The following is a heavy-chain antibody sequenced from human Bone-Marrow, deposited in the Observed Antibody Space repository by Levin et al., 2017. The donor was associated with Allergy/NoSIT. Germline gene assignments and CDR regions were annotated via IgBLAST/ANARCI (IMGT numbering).Heavy chain of an antibody. CDR3: ARFLTGTARGD. CDR1: GGSVNSGDHA. Sequence: SCTVSGGSVNSGDHAWSWIRQPPGKGLEWIGYIYYSGSTYYNSSLKSRVIISIDMSKNQFSLDLSSVTAADTAVYFCARFLTGTARGDWGHGMFVTVSS. CDR2: IYYSGST. V-gene: IGHV4-30-4*01. D-gene: IGHD1-7*01. J-gene: IGHJ4*01.